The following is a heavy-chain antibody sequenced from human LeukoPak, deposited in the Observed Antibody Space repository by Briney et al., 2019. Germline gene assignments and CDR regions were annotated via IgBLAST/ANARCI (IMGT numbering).Heavy chain of an antibody. CDR1: GFIFSNYD. CDR2: IRYDGSNK. V-gene: IGHV3-30*02. Sequence: GGSLRLSCAASGFIFSNYDMHWVRQAPGKGLEWVAFIRYDGSNKYYADSVEGRFTISRDNSKNTLYLQMKSLRPEDTAVYYCARYTGGWYFDYWGQGTLVTVSS. CDR3: ARYTGGWYFDY. D-gene: IGHD2-8*02. J-gene: IGHJ4*02.